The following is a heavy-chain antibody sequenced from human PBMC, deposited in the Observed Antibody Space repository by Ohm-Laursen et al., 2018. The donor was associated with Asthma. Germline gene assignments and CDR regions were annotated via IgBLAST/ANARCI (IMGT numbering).Heavy chain of an antibody. Sequence: QTLTLTCTVSGGSIGSDDYYWSWIRQPPGKGLEWIGYIYYSGSTNYNPSLKSRVTISVDTSKNQFSLKLSSVTAADTAVYYCARYGDSPYYYYYGMDVWGQGTTVTVSS. CDR3: ARYGDSPYYYYYGMDV. CDR2: IYYSGST. CDR1: GGSIGSDDYY. J-gene: IGHJ6*02. D-gene: IGHD4-17*01. V-gene: IGHV4-30-4*01.